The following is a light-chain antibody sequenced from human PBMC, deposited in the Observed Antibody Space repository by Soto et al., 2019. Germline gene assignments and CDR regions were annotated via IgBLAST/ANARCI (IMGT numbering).Light chain of an antibody. CDR3: QQYISYCT. J-gene: IGKJ1*01. CDR1: QNINTW. V-gene: IGKV1-5*03. Sequence: DIQMTQSPSTLSASVGDRVTITCRASQNINTWLAWYQQKPGKAPKLLIYRASNLESGVPARFRGSGSGTEFTLTISSLQPDDFATYYCQQYISYCTFGQGTKVEIK. CDR2: RAS.